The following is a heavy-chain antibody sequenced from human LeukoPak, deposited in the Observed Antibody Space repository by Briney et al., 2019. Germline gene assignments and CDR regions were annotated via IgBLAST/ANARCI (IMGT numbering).Heavy chain of an antibody. D-gene: IGHD4-17*01. Sequence: GGSLRLSCAASGFTFSSYAMSWVRQAPGKGLEWVSAISGSGGSTYYVDSVKGRFTISRDNSTNPLYLQINSRRAKDPGVYSCAKGETTVTYFDYWGQGTPVTVSS. V-gene: IGHV3-23*01. CDR2: ISGSGGST. J-gene: IGHJ4*02. CDR1: GFTFSSYA. CDR3: AKGETTVTYFDY.